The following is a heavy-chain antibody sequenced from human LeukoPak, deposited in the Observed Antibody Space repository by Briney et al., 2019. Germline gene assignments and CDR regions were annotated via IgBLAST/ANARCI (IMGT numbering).Heavy chain of an antibody. CDR1: GYTFTSYY. CDR3: AIGSGSYYFDY. Sequence: ASVKVSCKASGYTFTSYYMHWVRQGPGQGLEWMGIINPSGGSTSYAQKFQGRVTMTRDTSTSTVYMELSSLRSEDTAVYYCAIGSGSYYFDYWGQGTLVTVSS. J-gene: IGHJ4*02. CDR2: INPSGGST. D-gene: IGHD3-10*01. V-gene: IGHV1-46*01.